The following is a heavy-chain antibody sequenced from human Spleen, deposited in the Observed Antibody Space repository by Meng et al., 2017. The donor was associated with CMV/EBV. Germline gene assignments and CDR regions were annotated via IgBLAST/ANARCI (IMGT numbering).Heavy chain of an antibody. V-gene: IGHV3-30*04. CDR2: ISYDGGNK. Sequence: GGSLRLSCGGSGFTFSSYTMHWVRQAPGKGLEWVAVISYDGGNKYYADSVKGRFTISRDNSKNTLYLQMNSLRAEDTAVYYCARGYSSSWYGAFDIWGQGTMVTVSS. D-gene: IGHD6-13*01. CDR1: GFTFSSYT. J-gene: IGHJ3*02. CDR3: ARGYSSSWYGAFDI.